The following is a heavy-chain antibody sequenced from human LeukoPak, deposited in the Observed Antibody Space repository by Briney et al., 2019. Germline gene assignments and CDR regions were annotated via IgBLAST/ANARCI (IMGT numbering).Heavy chain of an antibody. J-gene: IGHJ4*02. CDR1: GGSISGSSYY. V-gene: IGHV4-39*07. CDR3: TSGYSSGWYPYYFDY. CDR2: IYYSGST. D-gene: IGHD6-19*01. Sequence: SETLSLTCTVSGGSISGSSYYWGWIRQPPGKGLEWIGSIYYSGSTYYNPSLKSRVTISVDTSKNQFSLKLSSVTAADTAVYYCTSGYSSGWYPYYFDYWGQGTLVTVSS.